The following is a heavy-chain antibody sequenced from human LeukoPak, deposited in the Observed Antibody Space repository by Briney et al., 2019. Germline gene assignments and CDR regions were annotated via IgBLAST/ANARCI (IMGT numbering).Heavy chain of an antibody. CDR2: IIPIFGTA. V-gene: IGHV1-69*05. CDR3: ARGGGDFWSGYWVGCYMDV. J-gene: IGHJ6*03. D-gene: IGHD3-3*01. Sequence: ASVKVSCKASGGTFSSYAISWVRQAPGQGLEWMGGIIPIFGTANYAQKFQGRVTITTDESTSTAYMELSSLRSEDTAVYYCARGGGDFWSGYWVGCYMDVWGKGTTVTVSS. CDR1: GGTFSSYA.